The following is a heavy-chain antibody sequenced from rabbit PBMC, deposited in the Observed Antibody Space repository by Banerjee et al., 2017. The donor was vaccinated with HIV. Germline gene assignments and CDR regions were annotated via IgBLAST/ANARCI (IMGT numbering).Heavy chain of an antibody. CDR1: GFSFSGSYY. J-gene: IGHJ4*01. CDR3: ARDLAGVIGWNFNL. V-gene: IGHV1S45*01. D-gene: IGHD4-1*01. CDR2: IYVGSSGNT. Sequence: QEQLEESGGDLVKPGASLTLTCTASGFSFSGSYYLCWVRQAPGKGLEWIACIYVGSSGNTVYASWAKGRFTISKTSSTTVTLQMTSLTAADTATYFCARDLAGVIGWNFNLWGQGTLVT.